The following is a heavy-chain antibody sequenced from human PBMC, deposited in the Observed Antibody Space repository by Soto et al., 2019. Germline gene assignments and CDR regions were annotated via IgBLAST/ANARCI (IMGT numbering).Heavy chain of an antibody. CDR2: IWYDGSVK. CDR3: AIADCVGQCPCDY. V-gene: IGHV3-33*01. D-gene: IGHD2-21*01. CDR1: GFTFGTYG. Sequence: QVQLVESGGAVVQPGRSLRLSCAATGFTFGTYGMHWVRQAPGKGLEWVAGIWYDGSVKTYADSVKGRFSISRDNSQNTVYLQMNTLSAEDTAVYYCAIADCVGQCPCDYWGQGTLVTVSS. J-gene: IGHJ4*02.